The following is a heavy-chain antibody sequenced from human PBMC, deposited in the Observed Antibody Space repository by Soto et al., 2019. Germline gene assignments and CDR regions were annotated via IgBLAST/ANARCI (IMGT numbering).Heavy chain of an antibody. CDR3: ATLSHYYYYYGMDV. CDR1: GYTFTGYY. D-gene: IGHD3-10*01. J-gene: IGHJ6*02. V-gene: IGHV1-2*02. CDR2: INPNSGGT. Sequence: ASVKVSCKASGYTFTGYYMHWVRQAPGQGLEWMGWINPNSGGTNYAQKFQGRVTMTRDTSISTAYMELSRLRSDDTAVYYCATLSHYYYYYGMDVWGQGTMVTVSS.